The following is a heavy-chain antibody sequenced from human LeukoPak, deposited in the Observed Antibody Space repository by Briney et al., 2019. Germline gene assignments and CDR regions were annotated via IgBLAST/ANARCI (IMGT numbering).Heavy chain of an antibody. CDR1: AFTFSSYE. D-gene: IGHD1-26*01. CDR3: AKVGGWTYFED. Sequence: GGSLRLSCVASAFTFSSYEMNWVRQAPGKGLHWVSLISDNGGHTYYADSVKGRFTISRDNSKNTLYLQMNSLRAEDTAVYYCAKVGGWTYFEDWGQGTLVTVSS. J-gene: IGHJ4*02. CDR2: ISDNGGHT. V-gene: IGHV3-23*01.